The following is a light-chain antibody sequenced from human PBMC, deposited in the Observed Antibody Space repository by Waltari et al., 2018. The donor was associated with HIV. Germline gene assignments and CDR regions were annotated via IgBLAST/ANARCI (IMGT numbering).Light chain of an antibody. Sequence: QSALTQPASVSGSPGPSITISCTGTSSDVGSYNLVSWYQQQPGKAPKLMIYEGSKRPSGVSNRFSGSKSGNTASLTISGLQAEDEADYYCCSYAGSSTYVFGTGTKVTVL. CDR1: SSDVGSYNL. CDR2: EGS. CDR3: CSYAGSSTYV. V-gene: IGLV2-23*01. J-gene: IGLJ1*01.